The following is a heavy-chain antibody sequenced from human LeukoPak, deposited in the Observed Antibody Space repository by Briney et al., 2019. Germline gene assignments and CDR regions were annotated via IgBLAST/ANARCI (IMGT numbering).Heavy chain of an antibody. CDR2: ISYSGTN. CDR3: ASRAKLYSGSGTPGDAFEI. V-gene: IGHV4-61*01. D-gene: IGHD3-10*01. J-gene: IGHJ3*02. CDR1: GGSVSSGTYY. Sequence: PSETLSLICTVSGGSVSSGTYYWSWIRQPPGKEPEWIGYISYSGTNNYNPSLRSRVTISVDTSKNKFSLKLTSVTAADTAVYFCASRAKLYSGSGTPGDAFEIWGQGTMVTVSS.